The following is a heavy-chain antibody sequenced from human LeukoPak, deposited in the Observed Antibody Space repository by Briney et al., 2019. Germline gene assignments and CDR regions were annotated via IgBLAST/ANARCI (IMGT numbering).Heavy chain of an antibody. J-gene: IGHJ4*02. V-gene: IGHV3-15*01. CDR2: IKSKTDGGTT. Sequence: GGSLRLSCAASGFTFRNAWMSWVRQAPGKGLEWVGRIKSKTDGGTTDYAAPVKGRFTISRDDSKDTLYLQMNSLKTEDTAVYYYCGGTVRITMIVVVITFDYWGQGTLVTVSS. D-gene: IGHD3-22*01. CDR3: CGGTVRITMIVVVITFDY. CDR1: GFTFRNAW.